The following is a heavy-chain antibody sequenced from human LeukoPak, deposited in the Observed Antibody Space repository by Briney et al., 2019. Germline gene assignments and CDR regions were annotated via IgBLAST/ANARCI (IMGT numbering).Heavy chain of an antibody. J-gene: IGHJ4*02. V-gene: IGHV1-46*01. Sequence: FQGRVTMTRDTSTSTVYMELSSLRSEDTAVYYCAAAVDTAMATGFDYWGQGTLVTVSS. D-gene: IGHD5-18*01. CDR3: AAAVDTAMATGFDY.